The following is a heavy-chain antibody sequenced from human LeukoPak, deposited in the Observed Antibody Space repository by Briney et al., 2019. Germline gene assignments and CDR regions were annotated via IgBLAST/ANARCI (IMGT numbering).Heavy chain of an antibody. V-gene: IGHV1-69*05. CDR3: ARDRRYSSSSGGPFDY. J-gene: IGHJ4*02. CDR2: IIPIFGTA. CDR1: GGTFSSYA. Sequence: SVKVSCKASGGTFSSYAISWVRQAPGQGLEWMGGIIPIFGTANYAQKFQGRVTITTDESTSTAYMELSSLRSEDTAVYYCARDRRYSSSSGGPFDYWGQGTLVTVSS. D-gene: IGHD6-6*01.